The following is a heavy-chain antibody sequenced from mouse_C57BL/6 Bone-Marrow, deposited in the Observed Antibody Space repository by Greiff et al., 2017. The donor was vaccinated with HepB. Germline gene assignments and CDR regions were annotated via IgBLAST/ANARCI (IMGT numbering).Heavy chain of an antibody. V-gene: IGHV1-82*01. D-gene: IGHD1-1*01. CDR1: GYAFSSSW. J-gene: IGHJ4*01. CDR2: IYPGDGDT. Sequence: VQLQQSGPELVKPGASVKISCKASGYAFSSSWMTWVKQRPGKGLEWIGRIYPGDGDTNYNGKFKGKATLTADKYSSTAYMQLSSLTSEDSAVYFCAVYGSSRYYAMDYWGQGTSVTVSS. CDR3: AVYGSSRYYAMDY.